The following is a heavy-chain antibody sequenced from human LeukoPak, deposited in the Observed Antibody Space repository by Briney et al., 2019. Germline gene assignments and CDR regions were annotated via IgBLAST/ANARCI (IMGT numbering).Heavy chain of an antibody. CDR2: ISYDGSNK. CDR1: GFTFSNNA. D-gene: IGHD2-21*01. V-gene: IGHV3-30*18. Sequence: GALRLSCAASGFTFSNNAMHWVRQAPGKGLEWVALISYDGSNKHCADSVKGRFTISRANSRNTLYLQMNSLRTEDTAVYYCAKDLGLRGIYGPRGGKTIDYWGQGTLVTVSS. CDR3: AKDLGLRGIYGPRGGKTIDY. J-gene: IGHJ4*02.